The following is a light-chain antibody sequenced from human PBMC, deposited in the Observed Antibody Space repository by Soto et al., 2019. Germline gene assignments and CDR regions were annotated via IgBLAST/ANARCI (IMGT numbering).Light chain of an antibody. Sequence: DIQMTQSPSTLSASVGDRASITCRASQNIVIWLAWYQQKPGKAPKLLIYKASSLESGVPSRFSGSGSGTEFTLTISSLQPDDFATYYCQQCNSYPYTFGQGTK. V-gene: IGKV1-5*03. CDR2: KAS. CDR1: QNIVIW. CDR3: QQCNSYPYT. J-gene: IGKJ2*01.